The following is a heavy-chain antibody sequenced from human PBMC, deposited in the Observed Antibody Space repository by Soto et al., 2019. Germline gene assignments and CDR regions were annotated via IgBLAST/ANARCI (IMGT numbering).Heavy chain of an antibody. V-gene: IGHV3-23*01. CDR1: GFTFNRYA. CDR3: AKDFRRYXSTGFDY. CDR2: ISASDGNI. Sequence: LRLSCVASGFTFNRYAMSWVRQAPGMGLEWVSVISASDGNIHYADSVRGRFTISRDNSKDTLYLEXXXXXXXXXXXYYCAKDFRRYXSTGFDYWGLGTLVTVSS. J-gene: IGHJ4*02. D-gene: IGHD3-3*01.